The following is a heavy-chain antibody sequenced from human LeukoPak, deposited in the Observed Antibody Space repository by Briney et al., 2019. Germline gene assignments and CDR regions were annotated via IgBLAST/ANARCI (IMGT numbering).Heavy chain of an antibody. CDR1: GFTFDDYT. J-gene: IGHJ5*02. CDR3: AKEFPAAGTP. V-gene: IGHV3-9*01. Sequence: GGSLRLSCAASGFTFDDYTMHWVRQASGKGLEWVSGISWNSGSIGYADSVKGRFTISRDNSKNTLYLQMNSLRAEDTAVYYCAKEFPAAGTPWGQGTLVTVSS. CDR2: ISWNSGSI. D-gene: IGHD6-13*01.